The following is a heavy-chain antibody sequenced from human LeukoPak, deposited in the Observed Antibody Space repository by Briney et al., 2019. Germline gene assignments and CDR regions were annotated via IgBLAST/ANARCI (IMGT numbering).Heavy chain of an antibody. Sequence: PGGSLRLSCAASGFTFSNYSMNWVRQTPGKGLEWVSSISTSSTHIYYADSVEGRFTITRDNAKNSLFLQMNSLRAEDTAVYYCATISLTYSDYDLGFFDSWGQGALVTVSS. D-gene: IGHD5-12*01. CDR1: GFTFSNYS. J-gene: IGHJ4*02. V-gene: IGHV3-21*01. CDR2: ISTSSTHI. CDR3: ATISLTYSDYDLGFFDS.